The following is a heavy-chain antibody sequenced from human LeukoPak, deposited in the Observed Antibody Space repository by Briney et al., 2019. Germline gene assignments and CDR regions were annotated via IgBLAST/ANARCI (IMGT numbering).Heavy chain of an antibody. CDR3: EGAWS. D-gene: IGHD6-19*01. Sequence: GGSLRLSCAASGFTFSSYLMNWVRQAPGKGLEWVANINQDGSKKNYVDSVKGRFTISRDNAKNSLYLQMNRLRAEDTAVYYCEGAWSWGQGTLVTVSS. J-gene: IGHJ5*02. CDR2: INQDGSKK. CDR1: GFTFSSYL. V-gene: IGHV3-7*01.